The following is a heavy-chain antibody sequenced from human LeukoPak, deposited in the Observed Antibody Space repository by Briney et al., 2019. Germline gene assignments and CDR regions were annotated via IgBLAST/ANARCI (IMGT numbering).Heavy chain of an antibody. CDR3: AELGITMIGGV. V-gene: IGHV3-7*01. D-gene: IGHD3-10*02. CDR2: IKQDGSEK. CDR1: GFTFSSYW. J-gene: IGHJ6*04. Sequence: PGGSLRLSCTASGFTFSSYWMTWVRQAPGKGLEWVANIKQDGSEKYYVDSVKGRFTISRDNAKNSLYLQMNSLRAEDTAVYYCAELGITMIGGVWGKGTTVTISS.